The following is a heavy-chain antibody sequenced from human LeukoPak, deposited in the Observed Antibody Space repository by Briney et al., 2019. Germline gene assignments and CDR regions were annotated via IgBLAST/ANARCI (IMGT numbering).Heavy chain of an antibody. CDR3: AKRGPGSPQSGKYYFDY. D-gene: IGHD3-10*01. J-gene: IGHJ4*02. CDR2: ISGSAATT. V-gene: IGHV3-23*01. Sequence: ETLSLTCTVSGGSISSSSYYWGWIRQPPGKGLEWVSAISGSAATTFYADSVKGRFTISRDNSKNTLYLQMNSLRAEDTAVYYCAKRGPGSPQSGKYYFDYWGQGTLVTVSS. CDR1: GGSISSSSYY.